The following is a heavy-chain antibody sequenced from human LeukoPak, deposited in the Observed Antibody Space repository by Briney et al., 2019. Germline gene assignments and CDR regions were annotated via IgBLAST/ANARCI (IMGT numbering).Heavy chain of an antibody. CDR1: GGSFSGYY. Sequence: SETLSLTCAVYGGSFSGYYWSWIRQPPGKGLEWIGEINHSGSTNYNPSLKSRVTISVDTSKNQFSLKPSSVTAADTAVYYCARRRTHSSSRYNWFDPWGQGTLVTVSS. CDR3: ARRRTHSSSRYNWFDP. D-gene: IGHD6-13*01. V-gene: IGHV4-34*01. CDR2: INHSGST. J-gene: IGHJ5*02.